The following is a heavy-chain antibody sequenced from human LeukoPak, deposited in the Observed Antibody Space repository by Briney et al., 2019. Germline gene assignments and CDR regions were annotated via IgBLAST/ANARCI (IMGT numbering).Heavy chain of an antibody. Sequence: GGSLRLSCAASGFTFSSYGMSWVCQAPGKGLEWVSFISYDGSNKYYADSVKGRFTISRDNSKNTLYLQMISLRTEDTAVYYCAKDPRRYSRTGGYFDYWGQGTLVTVSS. CDR2: ISYDGSNK. CDR1: GFTFSSYG. CDR3: AKDPRRYSRTGGYFDY. V-gene: IGHV3-30*18. D-gene: IGHD6-13*01. J-gene: IGHJ4*02.